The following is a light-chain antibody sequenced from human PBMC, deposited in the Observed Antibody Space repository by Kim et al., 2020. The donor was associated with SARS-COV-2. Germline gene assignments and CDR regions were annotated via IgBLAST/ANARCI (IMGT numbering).Light chain of an antibody. CDR2: GAS. CDR3: QQYDNWPPYT. Sequence: VSQGERATLACRASQSVRSNLAWYKQKPGQAPRLLIYGASTRATGIPARFSGSGSGTEFTLTISSLQSEDFAVYYCQQYDNWPPYTFGQGTKLEI. CDR1: QSVRSN. J-gene: IGKJ2*01. V-gene: IGKV3-15*01.